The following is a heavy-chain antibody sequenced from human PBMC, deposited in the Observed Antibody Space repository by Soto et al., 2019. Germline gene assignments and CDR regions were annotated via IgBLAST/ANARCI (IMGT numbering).Heavy chain of an antibody. CDR2: VRHSGTT. D-gene: IGHD1-26*01. CDR1: GGSLGNNY. CDR3: ASGGTWPTKFDY. J-gene: IGHJ4*02. V-gene: IGHV4-34*01. Sequence: SETLSLTCDVSGGSLGNNYWSWIRQPPGEGLEWIGEVRHSGTTNYNPSLKNRVTISVDTSKSQISLKLRFVTAADTAVYYCASGGTWPTKFDYWGQGTLVTVS.